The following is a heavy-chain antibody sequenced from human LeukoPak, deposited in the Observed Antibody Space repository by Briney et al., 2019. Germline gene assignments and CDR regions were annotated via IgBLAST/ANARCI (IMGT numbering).Heavy chain of an antibody. CDR1: GFTFWSYA. V-gene: IGHV3-23*01. Sequence: PGGSLRLSCEASGFTFWSYAMTWVRQAPGKGLEWVSVISSSDGSTYYADSVKGRFTISRDNSKNSLFLQMDSLRAEDTAVYYCAKMATRGGIAVAGKGVYFDYWGQGTLVTVSS. CDR3: AKMATRGGIAVAGKGVYFDY. CDR2: ISSSDGST. D-gene: IGHD6-19*01. J-gene: IGHJ4*02.